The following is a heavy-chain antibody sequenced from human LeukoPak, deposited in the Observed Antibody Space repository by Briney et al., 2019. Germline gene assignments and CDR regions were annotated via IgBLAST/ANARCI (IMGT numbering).Heavy chain of an antibody. D-gene: IGHD5-24*01. CDR1: GGSINSHSYY. CDR2: VYYDGTS. V-gene: IGHV4-39*01. CDR3: VRHMSTNTGYFDS. Sequence: SETLSLTCTVSGGSINSHSYYWGWIRQPPGKGLEWIGSVYYDGTSYSNPSLTSRAAVFVDTSRDEFSLDLSFVTAADTAVYYCVRHMSTNTGYFDSCGQGTLVSVSS. J-gene: IGHJ4*02.